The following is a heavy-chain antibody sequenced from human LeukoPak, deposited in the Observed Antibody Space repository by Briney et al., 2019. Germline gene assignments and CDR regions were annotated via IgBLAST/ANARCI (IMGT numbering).Heavy chain of an antibody. Sequence: SVKVSCKASGGTFSSYAISWVRQAPGQGLEWMGRIIPILGIANYAQKFQGRVTITADKSTSTAYMELSSLRSEDTAVYYCARDGQWLLSYYYYGMDVWGQGTTVTVSS. V-gene: IGHV1-69*04. CDR3: ARDGQWLLSYYYYGMDV. J-gene: IGHJ6*02. CDR2: IIPILGIA. D-gene: IGHD3-22*01. CDR1: GGTFSSYA.